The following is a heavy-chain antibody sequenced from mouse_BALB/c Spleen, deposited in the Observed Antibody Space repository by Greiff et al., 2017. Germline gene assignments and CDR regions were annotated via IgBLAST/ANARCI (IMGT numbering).Heavy chain of an antibody. CDR3: ARDSWGYAFAY. J-gene: IGHJ3*01. D-gene: IGHD3-2*01. V-gene: IGHV1-54*01. CDR1: GYAFTNYL. Sequence: QVQLKESGAELVRPGTSVKVSCKASGYAFTNYLIEWVKQRPGQGLEWIGVINPGSGGTNYNEKFKGKATLTVDKSSSTAYMQLKSLTSEDSAVYYCARDSWGYAFAYWGQGTLVTVSA. CDR2: INPGSGGT.